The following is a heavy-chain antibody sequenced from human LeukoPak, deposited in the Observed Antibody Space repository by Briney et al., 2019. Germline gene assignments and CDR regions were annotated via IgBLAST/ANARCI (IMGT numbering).Heavy chain of an antibody. D-gene: IGHD3-22*01. CDR1: GGSISSSSYY. CDR3: ARWYYDSSGYRYFDY. J-gene: IGHJ4*02. V-gene: IGHV4-39*07. Sequence: ASETLSLTCTVSGGSISSSSYYWGWIRQPPGKGLEWIGSIYYSGSTYYNPSLKSRVTISVDTSKNQFSLKLSSVTAADTAVFFCARWYYDSSGYRYFDYWGQGTLVTVSS. CDR2: IYYSGST.